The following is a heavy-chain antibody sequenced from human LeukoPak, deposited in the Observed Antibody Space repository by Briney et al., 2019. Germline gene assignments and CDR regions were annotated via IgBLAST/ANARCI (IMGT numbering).Heavy chain of an antibody. CDR2: IYYSGST. CDR3: ARGILAAAGRIWDY. Sequence: PSETLSLTCAVYGGSFSGYYWSWIRQPPGKGLEWIGYIYYSGSTNYNPSLKSRVTISVDTSKDQFSLKLSSVTAADTAVYYCARGILAAAGRIWDYWGQGTLVTVSS. V-gene: IGHV4-59*01. J-gene: IGHJ4*02. CDR1: GGSFSGYY. D-gene: IGHD6-13*01.